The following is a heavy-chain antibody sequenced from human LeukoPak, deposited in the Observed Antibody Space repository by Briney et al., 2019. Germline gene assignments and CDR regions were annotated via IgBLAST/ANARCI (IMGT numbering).Heavy chain of an antibody. Sequence: SETLSLTCAVSGGSISSSNWWSWVRQPPGKGLEWIGSIYYSGSTYYNPSLKSRVTISVDTSKNQFSLNLSSVTAADTAVYYCATSDADYWGQGTLVTVSS. CDR2: IYYSGST. CDR1: GGSISSSNW. J-gene: IGHJ4*02. CDR3: ATSDADY. V-gene: IGHV4-39*01.